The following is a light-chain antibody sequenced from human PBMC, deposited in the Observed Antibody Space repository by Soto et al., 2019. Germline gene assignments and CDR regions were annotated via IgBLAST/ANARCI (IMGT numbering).Light chain of an antibody. CDR1: SSDVGYYDY. J-gene: IGLJ1*01. Sequence: QSALTQPPSASGSPGQSVTISCTGTSSDVGYYDYVSWYQQHPGKAPKLVIYDVTERPSGVPDRFSGSKSGNTASLTVSGLQSDEEADYYCSSDAGSDNFVCGAGTKLTVL. V-gene: IGLV2-8*01. CDR2: DVT. CDR3: SSDAGSDNFV.